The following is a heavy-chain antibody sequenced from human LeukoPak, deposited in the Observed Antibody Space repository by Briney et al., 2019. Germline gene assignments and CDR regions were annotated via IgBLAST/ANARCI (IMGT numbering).Heavy chain of an antibody. J-gene: IGHJ3*02. CDR3: ARENTKVRGAFDAFDI. CDR2: IYYSGST. Sequence: SETLSLTCTVSGGSISGSYWSWIRQPPGKGLEWIGYIYYSGSTNYNPSLKSRVTILVDTSNNQFSLRLNSVTAADTAVYYCARENTKVRGAFDAFDIWGQGTMVTVSS. CDR1: GGSISGSY. D-gene: IGHD3-10*01. V-gene: IGHV4-59*01.